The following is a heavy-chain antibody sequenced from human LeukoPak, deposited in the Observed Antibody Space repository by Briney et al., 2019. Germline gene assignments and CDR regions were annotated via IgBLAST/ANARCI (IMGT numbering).Heavy chain of an antibody. V-gene: IGHV4-59*11. CDR2: IYDRGSA. Sequence: PSETLSLTCTVTGASISSHYWCWIRQTPGTGLEGSGDIYDRGSATYNPSLKSRGSISVDTSRTQFSLNLRSVTAADTAVYYCAKIEVGRFDPWGQGTLVTVSS. CDR3: AKIEVGRFDP. J-gene: IGHJ5*02. D-gene: IGHD1-26*01. CDR1: GASISSHY.